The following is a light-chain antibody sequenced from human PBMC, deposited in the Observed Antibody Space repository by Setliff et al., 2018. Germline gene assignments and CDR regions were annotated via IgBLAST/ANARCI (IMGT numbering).Light chain of an antibody. V-gene: IGLV2-11*01. Sequence: HSALAQPRSVSGSPGQSVTISCTGTSSDVGGYNSVSWYQQHPDKPPKLIIYDVSTRPSGVPDRFSGSKSGNTASLTISGLQAEDEADYYCCSYGGTLYVFGTGTK. CDR3: CSYGGTLYV. CDR2: DVS. J-gene: IGLJ1*01. CDR1: SSDVGGYNS.